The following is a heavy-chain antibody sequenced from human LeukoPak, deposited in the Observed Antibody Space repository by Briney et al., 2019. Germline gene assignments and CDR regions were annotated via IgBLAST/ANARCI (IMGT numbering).Heavy chain of an antibody. J-gene: IGHJ4*02. Sequence: ASVKVSCKASGYTFTGYHIHWVRQAPGQGLEWMGWISAYNGNTNYAQKFQGRVTMTTDTSTNTAYMELRSLRSDTAMYFCARDLGLIAASYYFDFWGQGTLVTVSS. V-gene: IGHV1-18*04. CDR1: GYTFTGYH. CDR3: ARDLGLIAASYYFDF. D-gene: IGHD6-6*01. CDR2: ISAYNGNT.